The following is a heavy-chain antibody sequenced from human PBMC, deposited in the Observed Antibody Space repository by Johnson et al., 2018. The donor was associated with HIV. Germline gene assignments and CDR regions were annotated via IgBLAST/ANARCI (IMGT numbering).Heavy chain of an antibody. CDR3: AKERRAPRAFDI. CDR1: GFSFSSYA. Sequence: QMMLVESGGGVVQPGRSLRLSCAASGFSFSSYAMHWVRQSPGKGLEWVAVISFDGGDKYYADSVKGRFTISRDNSKSTFFLHMNSLTPEDTGVYYCAKERRAPRAFDIWGQGTMVTVSS. J-gene: IGHJ3*02. V-gene: IGHV3-30*18. CDR2: ISFDGGDK.